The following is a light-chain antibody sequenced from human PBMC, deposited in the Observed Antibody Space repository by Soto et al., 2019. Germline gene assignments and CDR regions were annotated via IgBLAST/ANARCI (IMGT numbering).Light chain of an antibody. CDR1: QSISNY. J-gene: IGKJ2*01. CDR3: QQSYSTHPT. V-gene: IGKV1-39*01. CDR2: GVF. Sequence: DIQMTQSPSSLSASVGDRVTITCRASQSISNYLDWYQQKPGKAPKLLIYGVFNLQSGVPSRFSGSGSGTDFTLTISSLQPEDFAVYFCQQSYSTHPTFGQGTKVDIK.